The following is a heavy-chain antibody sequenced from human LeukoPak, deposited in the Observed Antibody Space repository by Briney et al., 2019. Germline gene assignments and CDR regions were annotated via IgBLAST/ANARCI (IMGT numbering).Heavy chain of an antibody. Sequence: ASETLSLTCTVSGYAITSGGFSWNWIRQPPGKGLEWIGCIYDRGPAYYNPSLKSRVTISVDTSKNQFSLKLSSVTAADTAVYYCARDRGQQLDNWFDPWGQGTLVTVSS. CDR2: IYDRGPA. CDR3: ARDRGQQLDNWFDP. V-gene: IGHV4-30-2*01. CDR1: GYAITSGGFS. J-gene: IGHJ5*02. D-gene: IGHD6-13*01.